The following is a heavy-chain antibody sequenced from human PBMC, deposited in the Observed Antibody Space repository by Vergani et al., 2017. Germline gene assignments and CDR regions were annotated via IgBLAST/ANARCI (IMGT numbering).Heavy chain of an antibody. D-gene: IGHD2-8*01. CDR3: ARVNTETNGHLYYYYYMGV. J-gene: IGHJ6*03. V-gene: IGHV4-34*01. Sequence: QVQLQQWGGGLLKPSETLSLTCVVNGASFTSYHWTWIRQSPGEGLEWVGDIDHTGRPDYNPSLKSRLTMSVDKSRNQFSLSLNSVTATATAIYFCARVNTETNGHLYYYYYMGVWGQGTAVTVS. CDR2: IDHTGRP. CDR1: GASFTSYH.